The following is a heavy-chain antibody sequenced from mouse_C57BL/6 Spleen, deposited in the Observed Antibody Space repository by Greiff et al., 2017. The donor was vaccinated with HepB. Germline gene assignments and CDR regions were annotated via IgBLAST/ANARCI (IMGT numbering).Heavy chain of an antibody. CDR2: IYPYNDGT. Sequence: EVQLQESGPELVKPGASVKMSCKASGYTFTSYVMHWVKQKPGQGLEWIGYIYPYNDGTKYNEKFKGKATLTSDKSSSTAYMELSSLTSEDSAVYYCASPPPLYYGSSYWYFDVWGTGTTVTVSS. CDR3: ASPPPLYYGSSYWYFDV. D-gene: IGHD1-1*01. V-gene: IGHV1-14*01. J-gene: IGHJ1*03. CDR1: GYTFTSYV.